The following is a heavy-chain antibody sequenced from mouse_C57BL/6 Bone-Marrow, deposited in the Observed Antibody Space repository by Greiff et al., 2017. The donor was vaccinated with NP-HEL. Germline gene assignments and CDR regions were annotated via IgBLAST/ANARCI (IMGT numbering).Heavy chain of an antibody. CDR2: INPNNGGT. Sequence: EVQLQQSGPELVKPGASVKISCKASGYTFTDYYMNWVKQSHGKSLEWIGDINPNNGGTSYNQKFKGKATLTVDKSSSTAYMELRSLTSEDSAVYYCGGGRPWFAYWGQGTLVTVSA. V-gene: IGHV1-26*01. CDR3: GGGRPWFAY. J-gene: IGHJ3*01. CDR1: GYTFTDYY.